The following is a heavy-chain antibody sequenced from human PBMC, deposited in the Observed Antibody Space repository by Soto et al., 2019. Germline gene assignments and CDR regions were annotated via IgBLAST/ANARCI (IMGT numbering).Heavy chain of an antibody. CDR2: IYYRGTT. CDR3: ARATESHYFDY. J-gene: IGHJ4*02. Sequence: QVQLQESGPGLVKPSQTLSLTCTLSGASITSSGYYWSWIRLHPGEGLEWIGYIYYRGTTYYNPSLKSXGTXSXGTSKKEFSLTLTSVTAADTAVYYCARATESHYFDYWGRGILVTVTS. CDR1: GASITSSGYY. V-gene: IGHV4-31*01.